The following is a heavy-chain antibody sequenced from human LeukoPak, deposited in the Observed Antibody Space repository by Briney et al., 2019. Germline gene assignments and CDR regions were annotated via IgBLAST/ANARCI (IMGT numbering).Heavy chain of an antibody. Sequence: GRSLRLSCAASGFTFSSYAMHWVRQAPGKGLEWVAVISYDGSNKYYADSVKGRFTISRDNSKNTLYLQMNSLRAEDTAVYYCANNYDWRWGQGTLVTVSS. CDR1: GFTFSSYA. D-gene: IGHD3-3*01. J-gene: IGHJ4*02. V-gene: IGHV3-30-3*01. CDR2: ISYDGSNK. CDR3: ANNYDWR.